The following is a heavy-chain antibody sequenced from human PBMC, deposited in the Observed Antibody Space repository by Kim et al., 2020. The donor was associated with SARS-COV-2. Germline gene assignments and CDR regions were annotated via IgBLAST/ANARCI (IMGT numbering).Heavy chain of an antibody. V-gene: IGHV3-11*01. J-gene: IGHJ4*02. D-gene: IGHD3-10*01. CDR1: GFTFSDYY. CDR2: ISSSGSTI. Sequence: GGSLRLSCAASGFTFSDYYMSWIRQAPGKGLEWVSYISSSGSTIYYADSVKGRFTISRDNAKNSLYLQMNSLRAEDTAVYYCASRTGSYFPAPHDYWGQGTLVTVSS. CDR3: ASRTGSYFPAPHDY.